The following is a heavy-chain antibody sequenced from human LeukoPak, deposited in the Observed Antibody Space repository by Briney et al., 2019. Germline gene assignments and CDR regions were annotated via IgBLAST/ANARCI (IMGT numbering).Heavy chain of an antibody. Sequence: ASVKVSCKVSGYTLTELSMHWVRQAPGKGLEWMGGFDPEDGETIYAQKFQGRVTMTEDTSTDTAYMELSSLRSEDTAVYYCATGTTAMVDPLRSYWGQGTLVTVSS. J-gene: IGHJ4*02. CDR2: FDPEDGET. CDR1: GYTLTELS. CDR3: ATGTTAMVDPLRSY. D-gene: IGHD5-18*01. V-gene: IGHV1-24*01.